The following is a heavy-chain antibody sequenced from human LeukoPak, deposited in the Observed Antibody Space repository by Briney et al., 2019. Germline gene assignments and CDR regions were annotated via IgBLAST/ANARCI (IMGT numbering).Heavy chain of an antibody. D-gene: IGHD3-10*01. V-gene: IGHV1-2*02. CDR3: ARDAGSHLLGAFDI. J-gene: IGHJ3*02. Sequence: ASVEVSCKASGYTFTDYYIHWMRQAPGQGPEWMGWINPKNGDTKYTQRFQGRVTITRDTSISTAYMEVSRLTSEDTAVYYCARDAGSHLLGAFDIWGQGTMVTVSS. CDR1: GYTFTDYY. CDR2: INPKNGDT.